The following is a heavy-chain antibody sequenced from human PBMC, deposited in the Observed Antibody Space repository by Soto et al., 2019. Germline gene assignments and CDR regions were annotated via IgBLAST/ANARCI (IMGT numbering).Heavy chain of an antibody. V-gene: IGHV4-31*03. Sequence: SETLSLTCTVSGGSISSGGYYWSWIRQHPGKGLEWIGYIYYSGSTYYNPSLKSRVTISVETSKNQFSLKLSSVTAADTAVYYCARDRPYCSGGSCYPSPFYYGMDVWGQGTTVTVSS. CDR3: ARDRPYCSGGSCYPSPFYYGMDV. CDR2: IYYSGST. CDR1: GGSISSGGYY. D-gene: IGHD2-15*01. J-gene: IGHJ6*02.